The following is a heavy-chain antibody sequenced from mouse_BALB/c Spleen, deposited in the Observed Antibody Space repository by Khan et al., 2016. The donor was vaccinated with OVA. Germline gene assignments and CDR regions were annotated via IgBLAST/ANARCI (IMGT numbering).Heavy chain of an antibody. CDR3: AVRGRYYYAMDY. Sequence: EVQLKQSGAELVRPGALVKLSCKASGFNIKDYYMHWVKQRPEQGLEWIGWIDPENGNTIYDPKFQGKASITADTSSNTAYLQLSSLTSEDTVVYYCAVRGRYYYAMDYWGQGTSVTVSS. D-gene: IGHD3-2*02. CDR1: GFNIKDYY. J-gene: IGHJ4*01. V-gene: IGHV14-1*02. CDR2: IDPENGNT.